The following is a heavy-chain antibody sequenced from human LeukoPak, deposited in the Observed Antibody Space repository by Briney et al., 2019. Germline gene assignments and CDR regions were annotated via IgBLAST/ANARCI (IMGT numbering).Heavy chain of an antibody. CDR1: GYTFTGYY. D-gene: IGHD5-12*01. CDR2: INPNSGGT. Sequence: GASVKVSCKASGYTFTGYYMHWVRQAPGQGLEWMGWINPNSGGTNYAQKFQGRVTMTRDTSISTAYMELSRLRSDDTAVYYCAGVSRSGFRGYDFGYWGQGTLVTVSS. J-gene: IGHJ4*02. V-gene: IGHV1-2*02. CDR3: AGVSRSGFRGYDFGY.